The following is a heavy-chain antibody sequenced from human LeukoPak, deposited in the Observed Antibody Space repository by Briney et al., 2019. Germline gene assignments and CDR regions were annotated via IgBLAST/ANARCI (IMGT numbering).Heavy chain of an antibody. CDR3: AKDLTAMASY. CDR1: GFTFSSYA. D-gene: IGHD5-18*01. Sequence: PGGSLRLSCAPSGFTFSSYAMSWVRPAPEAGVEWVSAISGSGGSTYYADSVKGRFTISRDNSKNTLYPQMNSLRAEDTAVYYCAKDLTAMASYWGQGTLVTVSS. J-gene: IGHJ4*02. CDR2: ISGSGGST. V-gene: IGHV3-23*01.